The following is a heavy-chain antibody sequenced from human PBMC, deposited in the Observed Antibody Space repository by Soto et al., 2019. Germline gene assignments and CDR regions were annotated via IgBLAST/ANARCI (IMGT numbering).Heavy chain of an antibody. J-gene: IGHJ3*02. Sequence: SGPTLVKPTQTLTLTCTFSGFSLSTSGMCVSWIRQPPGKALEWLALIDWDDDKYYSTSLKTRLTISKETSKNQVVLTMTNMDPVDTATYYCARIPICDFWSGPRHQWDAFDIWGQGTMVTVSS. CDR2: IDWDDDK. V-gene: IGHV2-70*01. CDR3: ARIPICDFWSGPRHQWDAFDI. D-gene: IGHD3-3*01. CDR1: GFSLSTSGMC.